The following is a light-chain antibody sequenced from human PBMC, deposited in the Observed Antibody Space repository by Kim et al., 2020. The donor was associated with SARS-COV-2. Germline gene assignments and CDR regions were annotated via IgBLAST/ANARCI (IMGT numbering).Light chain of an antibody. CDR3: QQYGGSPLYT. V-gene: IGKV3-20*01. CDR2: GAS. J-gene: IGKJ2*01. CDR1: QSISSSY. Sequence: SPGERATLSCRASQSISSSYIAWYQQKPGRAPRLLIYGASRRPTGIPDRFSGSGSGTDFTLSISGLEPEDIAVYYCQQYGGSPLYTFGQGTKLEIK.